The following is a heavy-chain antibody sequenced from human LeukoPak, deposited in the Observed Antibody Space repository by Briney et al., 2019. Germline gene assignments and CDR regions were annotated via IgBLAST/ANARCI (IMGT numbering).Heavy chain of an antibody. CDR1: GFTFSSYG. J-gene: IGHJ4*02. CDR2: ISYDGSNK. D-gene: IGHD6-6*01. Sequence: GRSLRLSCAASGFTFSSYGMRWVRQAPGKGLEWVAVISYDGSNKYYADSVKGRFTISRDNSKNTLYLQMNSLRAEDTAVYYCAKDEYSSSSPDYWGQGTLVTVSS. V-gene: IGHV3-30*18. CDR3: AKDEYSSSSPDY.